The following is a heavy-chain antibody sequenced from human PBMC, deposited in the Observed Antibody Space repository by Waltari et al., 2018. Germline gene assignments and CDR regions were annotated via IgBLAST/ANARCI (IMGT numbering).Heavy chain of an antibody. J-gene: IGHJ4*02. D-gene: IGHD6-13*01. CDR3: ARRAAAGPETYYFDY. Sequence: EVQLVQSGAEVKKPGESLKISCKGSGYSFMNYWIGWVRQMPGKGLDWMGIIYPADPDTRYSPSIHGQVTISADKSISTAYLQWSSLKASDTAMYYCARRAAAGPETYYFDYWGQGTLVTVSS. V-gene: IGHV5-51*01. CDR2: IYPADPDT. CDR1: GYSFMNYW.